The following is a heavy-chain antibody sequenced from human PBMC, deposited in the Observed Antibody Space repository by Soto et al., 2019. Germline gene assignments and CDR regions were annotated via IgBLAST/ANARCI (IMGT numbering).Heavy chain of an antibody. V-gene: IGHV3-11*01. CDR2: ISSGGHTI. Sequence: QVQLVESGGGLVKPGGSLRLSCAVSGFTFSDYYMSWIRQAPGKGLEWVSYISSGGHTIYNADSVRGRFTISRDSAKNSLYLQMNSLRAEDTAVYYCARGQSYDNIWGSYRSPYYFDYWGLGTLVTVSS. CDR1: GFTFSDYY. J-gene: IGHJ4*02. CDR3: ARGQSYDNIWGSYRSPYYFDY. D-gene: IGHD3-16*02.